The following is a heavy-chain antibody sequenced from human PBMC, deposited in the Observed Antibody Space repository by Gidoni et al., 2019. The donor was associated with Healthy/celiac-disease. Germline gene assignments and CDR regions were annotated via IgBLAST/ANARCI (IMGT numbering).Heavy chain of an antibody. V-gene: IGHV1-3*01. D-gene: IGHD3-10*01. CDR3: ARTSHSQNVLLWFGELLPPFDY. CDR1: GYTFTSYA. CDR2: INAGNGNT. J-gene: IGHJ4*02. Sequence: QVQLVQSGAEVKKPGASVKVSCKASGYTFTSYAMHWVRQAPGQRLEWMGWINAGNGNTKYSQKFQGRVTITRDTSASTAYMELSSLRSEDTAVYYCARTSHSQNVLLWFGELLPPFDYWGQGTLVTVSS.